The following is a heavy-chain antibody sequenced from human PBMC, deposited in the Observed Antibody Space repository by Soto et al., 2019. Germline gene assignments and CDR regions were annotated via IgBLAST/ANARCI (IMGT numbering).Heavy chain of an antibody. V-gene: IGHV4-31*03. J-gene: IGHJ4*02. CDR3: AGERGDCSGGSCYSGELDY. Sequence: SETLSLTCTVSGGSISSGGYYWIWIRQHPGKGLEWIGYIYYSGSTYYNPSLKSRVTISVDTSKNQFSLKLSSVTAADTAVYYCAGERGDCSGGSCYSGELDYWGQGTLVTVSS. CDR1: GGSISSGGYY. D-gene: IGHD2-15*01. CDR2: IYYSGST.